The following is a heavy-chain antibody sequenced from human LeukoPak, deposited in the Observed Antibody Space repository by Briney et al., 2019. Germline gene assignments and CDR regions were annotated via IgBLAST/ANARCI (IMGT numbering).Heavy chain of an antibody. D-gene: IGHD6-13*01. V-gene: IGHV3-48*03. Sequence: GGSLRLSCAASGFTFSSYEMNWVRQAPGKGLEWVPYISSSGSTIYYADSVKGRFTISRDNAKNSLYLQMNSLRAEDTAVYYCARGGGYSSSWMGDYWGQGTLVTVSS. CDR1: GFTFSSYE. CDR3: ARGGGYSSSWMGDY. CDR2: ISSSGSTI. J-gene: IGHJ4*02.